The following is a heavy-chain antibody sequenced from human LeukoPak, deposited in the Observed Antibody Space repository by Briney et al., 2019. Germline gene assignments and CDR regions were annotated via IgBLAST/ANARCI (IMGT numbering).Heavy chain of an antibody. CDR1: GGTFSSYA. V-gene: IGHV1-69*04. CDR3: ARGGLGRAAGAFDI. Sequence: GASVKVSCKASGGTFSSYAISRVRQAPGQGLEWMGRIIPILGIANYAQKFQGRVTITADKSTSTAYMELSSLRSEDTAVYYCARGGLGRAAGAFDIWGQGTMVTVSS. D-gene: IGHD1-26*01. CDR2: IIPILGIA. J-gene: IGHJ3*02.